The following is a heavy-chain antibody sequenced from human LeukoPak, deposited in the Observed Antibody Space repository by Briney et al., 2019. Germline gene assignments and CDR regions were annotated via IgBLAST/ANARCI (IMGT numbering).Heavy chain of an antibody. CDR3: ARGNSVDTAMDLY. V-gene: IGHV4-4*02. CDR1: GGSITTPSW. CDR2: IYHDGNT. J-gene: IGHJ4*02. Sequence: PSGTLSLTCAVSGGSITTPSWWIWVRQPPGKGLEWIGEIYHDGNTDYNPSLKSRVTISVDKSTNHFSLKLSSVTAADTAVYYCARGNSVDTAMDLYWGQGTLVTVSS. D-gene: IGHD5-18*01.